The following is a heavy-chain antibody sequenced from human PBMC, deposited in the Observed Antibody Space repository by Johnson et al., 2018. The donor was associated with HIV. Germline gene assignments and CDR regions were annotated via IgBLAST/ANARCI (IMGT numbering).Heavy chain of an antibody. CDR3: ARESIVGATEDDAFDI. V-gene: IGHV3-9*01. D-gene: IGHD1-26*01. CDR2: ISWNSGSI. CDR1: GFTFDDYA. Sequence: VQLVESGGGLVQPGRSLRLSCAASGFTFDDYAMHWVRQAPGKGLEWVSGISWNSGSIGYADSVKGRFSISRDNAKNSLYLQMNSLRAGDTALYYCARESIVGATEDDAFDIWGQGTMVTVSS. J-gene: IGHJ3*02.